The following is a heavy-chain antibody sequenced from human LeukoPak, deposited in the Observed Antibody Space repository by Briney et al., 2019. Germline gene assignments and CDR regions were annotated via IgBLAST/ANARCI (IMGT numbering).Heavy chain of an antibody. D-gene: IGHD6-13*01. V-gene: IGHV6-1*01. J-gene: IGHJ6*02. CDR2: TYYRSKWYN. CDR3: ARDRVIAAAWYYYGMDV. Sequence: SQTLSLTCAISGDSVSSNSAAWNWIRQSPSRGLEWLGRTYYRSKWYNDYAVSVKSRITINPDTSKNQFSLQLNSMTPEDTAVYYCARDRVIAAAWYYYGMDVWGQGTTVTVSS. CDR1: GDSVSSNSAA.